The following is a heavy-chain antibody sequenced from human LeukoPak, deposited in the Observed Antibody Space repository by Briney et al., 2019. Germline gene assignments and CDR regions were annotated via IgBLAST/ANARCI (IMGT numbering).Heavy chain of an antibody. CDR1: GYTFTAYY. V-gene: IGHV1-46*01. Sequence: GASVKVSCKASGYTFTAYYIHWVRQAPGQGPEWMGVINPNGGTTSYAQKFQGRVTMTRDMSTTTVYMELSSLRSEDTAVYYCARAGNKIFPYYYMDVWGKGTTVTVSS. CDR3: ARAGNKIFPYYYMDV. D-gene: IGHD4-23*01. CDR2: INPNGGTT. J-gene: IGHJ6*03.